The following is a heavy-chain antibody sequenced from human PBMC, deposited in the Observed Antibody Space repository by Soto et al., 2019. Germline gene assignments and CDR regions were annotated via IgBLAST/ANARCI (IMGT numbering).Heavy chain of an antibody. Sequence: QMQLVESGGGVVQPGRSLRLSCAASGFSFRNYNLHWVRQAPGKGLEWVAVVLHDGVNKHDAEAVQGRLSISRDSSRATLYLQMNSLRPEDTAVYYCVRETQIVMVVVPTPGSPGAFDMWGQGTMVTVSS. V-gene: IGHV3-30-3*01. J-gene: IGHJ3*02. CDR2: VLHDGVNK. D-gene: IGHD2-15*01. CDR1: GFSFRNYN. CDR3: VRETQIVMVVVPTPGSPGAFDM.